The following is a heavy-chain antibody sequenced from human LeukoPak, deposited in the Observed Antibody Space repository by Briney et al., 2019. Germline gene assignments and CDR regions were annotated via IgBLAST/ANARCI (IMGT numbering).Heavy chain of an antibody. CDR3: AKERTPYSSSSGGYFDY. Sequence: GGPLRLSCAASGFTFSSYAMHWVRQAPGKGLEWVAVISYDGSNKYYADSVKGRFAISRDNSKNTLYLQMNSLRAEDTAVYYCAKERTPYSSSSGGYFDYWGQGTLVTVSS. V-gene: IGHV3-30-3*02. CDR1: GFTFSSYA. J-gene: IGHJ4*02. CDR2: ISYDGSNK. D-gene: IGHD6-6*01.